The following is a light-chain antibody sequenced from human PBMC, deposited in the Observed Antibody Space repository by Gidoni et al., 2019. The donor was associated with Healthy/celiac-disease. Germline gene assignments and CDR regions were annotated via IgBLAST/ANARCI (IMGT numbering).Light chain of an antibody. CDR2: GAS. CDR1: QSVSSSY. J-gene: IGKJ3*01. V-gene: IGKV3-20*01. CDR3: QQYGSSPFT. Sequence: IVLTQSPGTLSLSPGERATLSCRASQSVSSSYLAWYQQKPGQAPRLLIYGASSRATGIPDRFSGSGSGTDFTLTISRLEPEDFAVYYCQQYGSSPFTFGPGPKVDIK.